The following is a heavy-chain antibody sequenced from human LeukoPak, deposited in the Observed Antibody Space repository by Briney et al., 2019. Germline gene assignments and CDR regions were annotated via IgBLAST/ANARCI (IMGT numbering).Heavy chain of an antibody. CDR2: ISGSGSST. CDR3: ARGGLDAYDY. Sequence: GGSLRLSCAASRFTFSTYALSWVRQAPGKGLEWVSSISGSGSSTHYADSVKGRFTISRDNAKNSLYLQMTSLRADDTAIYYCARGGLDAYDYWGQGTLVTVSS. CDR1: RFTFSTYA. V-gene: IGHV3-48*03. D-gene: IGHD5-12*01. J-gene: IGHJ4*02.